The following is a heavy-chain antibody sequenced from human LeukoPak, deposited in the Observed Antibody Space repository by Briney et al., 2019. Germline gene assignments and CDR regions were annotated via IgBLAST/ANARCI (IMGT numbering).Heavy chain of an antibody. J-gene: IGHJ4*02. Sequence: ASVKVSCKASGYAFTSYHINWVRQATGQGLEWVGWMNPNNSDIGYAQKFQGRVTMTRNTSIGTAYMELSSLRSEDTAIYYCVRVPPGTTIYAYWGQGTLVTVSS. CDR2: MNPNNSDI. V-gene: IGHV1-8*01. D-gene: IGHD1-14*01. CDR3: VRVPPGTTIYAY. CDR1: GYAFTSYH.